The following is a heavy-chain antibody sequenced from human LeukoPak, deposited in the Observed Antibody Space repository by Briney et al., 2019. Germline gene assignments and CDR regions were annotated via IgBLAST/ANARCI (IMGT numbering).Heavy chain of an antibody. D-gene: IGHD6-19*01. CDR2: ISGSGGST. CDR1: GFSFSSYA. J-gene: IGHJ4*02. V-gene: IGHV3-23*01. Sequence: PGGSLRLSCAASGFSFSSYAMSWVRQAPGKGLEWVSAISGSGGSTYYADSVKGRFTISRDNSKNTLSLQMNSLRAEDTAVYYCAKADKSEQWLYYFDYWGQGTLVSVSS. CDR3: AKADKSEQWLYYFDY.